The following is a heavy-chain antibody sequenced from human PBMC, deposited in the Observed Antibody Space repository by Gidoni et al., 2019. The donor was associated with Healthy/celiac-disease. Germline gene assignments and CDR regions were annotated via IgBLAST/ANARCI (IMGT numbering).Heavy chain of an antibody. CDR3: ARIMVTSYYYYYYGMDV. V-gene: IGHV4-39*07. J-gene: IGHJ6*02. Sequence: QPQLQQSGPGLVKPSATLSLPGPASAVSFSTTSYSWGWIRQPPGKGLEWIGGIYYSGSTHYNPSLKSRVTISVDTSKNQFSLKLSSVTAADTAVYYCARIMVTSYYYYYYGMDVWGQGTTVTVSS. CDR1: AVSFSTTSYS. CDR2: IYYSGST. D-gene: IGHD2-8*01.